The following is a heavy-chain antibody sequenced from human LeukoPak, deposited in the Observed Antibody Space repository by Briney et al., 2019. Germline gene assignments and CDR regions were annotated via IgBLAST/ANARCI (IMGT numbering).Heavy chain of an antibody. Sequence: SETLSLTCAVYGGSFSGYYWSWIRQPPGKGLEWIGEINHSGSTNYNPSLKSRVTISVDTSKNQFSLKLSSVTAADTAVYYCASRMENSSNDYWGQGTLVTVSS. CDR1: GGSFSGYY. J-gene: IGHJ4*02. CDR3: ASRMENSSNDY. D-gene: IGHD6-6*01. CDR2: INHSGST. V-gene: IGHV4-34*01.